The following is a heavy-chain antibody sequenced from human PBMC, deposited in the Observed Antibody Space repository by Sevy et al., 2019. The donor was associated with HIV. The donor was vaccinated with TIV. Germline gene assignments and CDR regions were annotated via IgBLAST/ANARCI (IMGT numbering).Heavy chain of an antibody. Sequence: GGSLRLSCAASGFTFSKYSMSWVRQPPGKGREWVSTLSFGCGEINYADSVKGRFTISRDNSKSSVYLQMNNLRPEDTDVYYCAREGCTKPHDYWGQGTLVTVSS. D-gene: IGHD2-8*01. CDR1: GFTFSKYS. CDR2: LSFGCGEI. V-gene: IGHV3-23*01. CDR3: AREGCTKPHDY. J-gene: IGHJ4*02.